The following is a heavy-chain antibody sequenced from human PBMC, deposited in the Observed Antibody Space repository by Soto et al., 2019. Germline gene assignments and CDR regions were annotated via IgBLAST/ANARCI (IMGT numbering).Heavy chain of an antibody. Sequence: GGSLRLSCAASGFTFSNYVMRWIRQAPGKGLEWVSSIVAGGEITHYADSVKGRFTISRDNSKNTLYLQMNSLRVEDTAVYYCAGSQTGLTYFDSWGQGTMVTVSS. D-gene: IGHD1-26*01. CDR2: IVAGGEIT. V-gene: IGHV3-23*01. CDR3: AGSQTGLTYFDS. CDR1: GFTFSNYV. J-gene: IGHJ4*02.